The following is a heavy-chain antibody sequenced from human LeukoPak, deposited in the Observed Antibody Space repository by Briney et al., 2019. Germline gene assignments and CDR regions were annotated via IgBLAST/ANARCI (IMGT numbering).Heavy chain of an antibody. CDR1: GFTFSSYA. CDR2: ISSNGGST. CDR3: ARGRSSGWYRAFDI. D-gene: IGHD6-19*01. Sequence: HPGGSLRLPCAASGFTFSSYAMHWVRQAPGKGLEYVSAISSNGGSTYYANSVKGRFTISRDNSKNTLYLQMGSLRAEDMAVYYCARGRSSGWYRAFDIWGQGTMVTVSS. V-gene: IGHV3-64*01. J-gene: IGHJ3*02.